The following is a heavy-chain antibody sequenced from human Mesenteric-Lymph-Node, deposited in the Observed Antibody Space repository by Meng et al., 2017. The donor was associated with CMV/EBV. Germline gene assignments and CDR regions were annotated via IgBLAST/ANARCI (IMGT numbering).Heavy chain of an antibody. CDR2: IRYDGSNK. CDR1: GFTFSRHG. CDR3: AKDRDIHGYYPLVDLDY. Sequence: GESLKISCAASGFTFSRHGMHWVRQAPGKGLEWVAFIRYDGSNKYYSDSVKGRFTIYRDDSKNTLFLQMNSLRGDDTAVYYCAKDRDIHGYYPLVDLDYWGQGTLVTSPQ. D-gene: IGHD5-18*01. V-gene: IGHV3-30*02. J-gene: IGHJ4*02.